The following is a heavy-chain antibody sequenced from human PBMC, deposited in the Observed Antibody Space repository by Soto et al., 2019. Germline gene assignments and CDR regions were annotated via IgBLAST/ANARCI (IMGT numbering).Heavy chain of an antibody. CDR2: IYYSGST. Sequence: SETLSLTCTVSGGSISSGGYYWSWTRQHPGKGLEWIGYIYYSGSTYYNPSLKSRVTISVDTSKNQFSLKLSSVTAADTAVYYCARKTTVTTSFDYWGQGTLVTVSS. V-gene: IGHV4-31*03. CDR1: GGSISSGGYY. CDR3: ARKTTVTTSFDY. D-gene: IGHD4-17*01. J-gene: IGHJ4*02.